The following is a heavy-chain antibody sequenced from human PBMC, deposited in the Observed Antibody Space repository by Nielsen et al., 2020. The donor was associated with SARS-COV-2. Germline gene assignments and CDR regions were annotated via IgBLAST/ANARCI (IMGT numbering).Heavy chain of an antibody. CDR3: ATDWASVAGTRLDH. J-gene: IGHJ4*02. D-gene: IGHD6-19*01. CDR1: GFSFNNHG. Sequence: GGSLRLSCAASGFSFNNHGMHWVRQAPGKGLEWVAYISYEGSKQYYGDSVKGRFTISRDNSKSTLYLQMNSLRAEDTALYYCATDWASVAGTRLDHWGQGTLVTVSS. V-gene: IGHV3-30*03. CDR2: ISYEGSKQ.